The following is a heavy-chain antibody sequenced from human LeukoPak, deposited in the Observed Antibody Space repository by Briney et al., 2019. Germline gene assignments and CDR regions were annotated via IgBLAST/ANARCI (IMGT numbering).Heavy chain of an antibody. V-gene: IGHV1-2*02. D-gene: IGHD2-15*01. J-gene: IGHJ4*02. CDR1: GYTFTGYY. CDR3: ARDRDYCSGGSCPIDY. Sequence: ASVKVSCKASGYTFTGYYMHWVRQAPGQGLEWMGWNNPNSGGTNYAQKFQGRVTMTRDTSISTAYMELSRLRSDDTAVYYCARDRDYCSGGSCPIDYWGQGTLVTVSS. CDR2: NNPNSGGT.